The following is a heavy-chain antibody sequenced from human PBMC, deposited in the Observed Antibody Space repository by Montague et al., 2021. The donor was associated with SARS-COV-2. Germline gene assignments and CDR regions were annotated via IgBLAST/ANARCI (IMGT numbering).Heavy chain of an antibody. CDR3: ARDVGKGFSGYGTEGGFDY. V-gene: IGHV4-39*07. D-gene: IGHD5-12*01. CDR1: GGSISSSNYF. CDR2: IYFGGGT. J-gene: IGHJ4*02. Sequence: SETLSPTCTVSGGSISSSNYFWGWIRQPPGKGLEWIGSIYFGGGTYYNPSLKSRVTISVDTSKNHFSLKLTSVTAADTAVYYCARDVGKGFSGYGTEGGFDYWGQGTPVTVSS.